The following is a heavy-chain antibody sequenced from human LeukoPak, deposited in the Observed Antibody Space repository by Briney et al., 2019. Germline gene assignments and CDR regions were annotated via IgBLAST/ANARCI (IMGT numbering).Heavy chain of an antibody. CDR1: GFSVTNYA. V-gene: IGHV3-23*01. D-gene: IGHD3-9*01. CDR3: AKWGDYDILTGYYDPDY. CDR2: ISGRDDST. Sequence: GGSLRLSCAASGFSVTNYAMYWVRQAPGKGLEWVSAISGRDDSTYYADSVKGRFTISRDTSKNTLFLQMNSLRAEDTAVYYCAKWGDYDILTGYYDPDYWGQGTLVTVSS. J-gene: IGHJ4*02.